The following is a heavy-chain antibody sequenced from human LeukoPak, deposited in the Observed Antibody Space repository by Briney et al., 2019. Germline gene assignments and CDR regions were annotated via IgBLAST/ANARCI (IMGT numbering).Heavy chain of an antibody. V-gene: IGHV4-4*02. D-gene: IGHD5-12*01. J-gene: IGHJ4*02. CDR3: ARSGSGYLRYYFTT. Sequence: SETLSLTCAVSGGSISSSNWWSWVRQPPGKGLEWIGEIYHSGSTNYNPSLKSRVTISVDKSKNQFSLKLSSVTAADTAVYYCARSGSGYLRYYFTTGAREPWSPSPQ. CDR1: GGSISSSNW. CDR2: IYHSGST.